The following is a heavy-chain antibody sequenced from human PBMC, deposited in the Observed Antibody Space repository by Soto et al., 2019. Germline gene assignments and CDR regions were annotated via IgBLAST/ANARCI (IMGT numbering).Heavy chain of an antibody. Sequence: GGSLRLSCAASGFTFSSYAMSWVRQAPGKGLEWVSAISGSGGSTYYADSVKGRFTISRDNSKNTLYLQMNSLRAEDTAVYYCAKDKYSSTLKYYFDYWGQGTLVTVSS. V-gene: IGHV3-23*01. J-gene: IGHJ4*02. D-gene: IGHD6-13*01. CDR2: ISGSGGST. CDR1: GFTFSSYA. CDR3: AKDKYSSTLKYYFDY.